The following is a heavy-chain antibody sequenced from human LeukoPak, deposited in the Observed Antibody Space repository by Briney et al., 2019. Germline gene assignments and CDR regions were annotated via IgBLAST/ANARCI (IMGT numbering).Heavy chain of an antibody. CDR1: GGSISSYY. Sequence: SETLSPTCTVSGGSISSYYWSWIRQPAGKGLEWIGRIYTSGSTNYNPSLKSRVTMSVDTSKNQFSLKLSSVTAADTAVYYCARDPYYDFWSGYYTCAFDIWGQGTMVTVSS. J-gene: IGHJ3*02. CDR3: ARDPYYDFWSGYYTCAFDI. CDR2: IYTSGST. V-gene: IGHV4-4*07. D-gene: IGHD3-3*01.